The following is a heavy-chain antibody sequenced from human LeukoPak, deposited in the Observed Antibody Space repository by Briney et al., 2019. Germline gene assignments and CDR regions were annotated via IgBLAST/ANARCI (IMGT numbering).Heavy chain of an antibody. CDR1: GYSISSGYY. CDR3: ARASARGFSYGHYYMDV. Sequence: KPSETLSLTCTVSGYSISSGYYWGWIRQPPGKGLEWIGSIYHSESTYYNPSLKSRVTISVDTSKNQFSLKLSSVTAADTAVYYCARASARGFSYGHYYMDVWGKGTTVTVSS. D-gene: IGHD5-18*01. J-gene: IGHJ6*03. V-gene: IGHV4-38-2*02. CDR2: IYHSEST.